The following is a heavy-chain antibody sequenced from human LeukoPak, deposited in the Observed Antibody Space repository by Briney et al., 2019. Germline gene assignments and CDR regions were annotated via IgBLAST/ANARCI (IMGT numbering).Heavy chain of an antibody. CDR2: ISTSGKTI. V-gene: IGHV3-48*03. CDR1: GFTFSGYE. Sequence: GGSLRLSCAASGFTFSGYEMNRVRQAPGKGLEWISYISTSGKTIYYADSVKGRFTISRDNAKNSLYLQMNSLRAEDTAVYYCARDWVSGSYSSLYFDYWGQGTLVTVSS. J-gene: IGHJ4*02. D-gene: IGHD1-26*01. CDR3: ARDWVSGSYSSLYFDY.